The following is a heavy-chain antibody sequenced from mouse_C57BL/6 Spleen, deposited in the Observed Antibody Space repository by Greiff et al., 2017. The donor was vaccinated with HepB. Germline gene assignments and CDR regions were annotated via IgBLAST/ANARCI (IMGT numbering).Heavy chain of an antibody. D-gene: IGHD2-3*01. CDR2: ISSGGDYI. Sequence: EVQRVESGEGLVKPGGSLKLSCAASGFTFSSYAMSWVRQTPEKRLEWVAYISSGGDYIYYADTVKGRFTISRDNARNTLYLQMSSLKSEDTAMYYCTRADGAGYYAMDYWGQGTSVTVSS. V-gene: IGHV5-9-1*02. J-gene: IGHJ4*01. CDR3: TRADGAGYYAMDY. CDR1: GFTFSSYA.